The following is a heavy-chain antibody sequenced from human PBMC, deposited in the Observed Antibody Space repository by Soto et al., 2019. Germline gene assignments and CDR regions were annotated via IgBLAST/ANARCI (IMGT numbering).Heavy chain of an antibody. J-gene: IGHJ4*02. CDR1: GGSISSYY. D-gene: IGHD6-13*01. Sequence: QVQPQESGPGLVKPSETLSLTCTVSGGSISSYYWSWIRQPPGKGLEWIGYIYYSGSTNYNPSLKSRVTISVDTSKNQFSLKLSSVTAADTAVYYCASYSSSWYSLDYWGQGTLVTVSS. V-gene: IGHV4-59*01. CDR3: ASYSSSWYSLDY. CDR2: IYYSGST.